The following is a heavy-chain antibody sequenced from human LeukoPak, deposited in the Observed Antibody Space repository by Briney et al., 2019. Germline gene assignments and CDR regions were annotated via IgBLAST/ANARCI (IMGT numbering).Heavy chain of an antibody. CDR1: GFTFGDYA. CDR2: IRSKAYGGTT. V-gene: IGHV3-49*04. Sequence: GRSLRLSCKGSGFTFGDYAMTWVRQAPGKGLEWVGFIRSKAYGGTTEYAASVKGRFTISRDDSKSIAYLQMNSLKTEDTAVYYCARDPPLEYYYGMDVWGQGTTVTVSS. J-gene: IGHJ6*02. CDR3: ARDPPLEYYYGMDV. D-gene: IGHD5-24*01.